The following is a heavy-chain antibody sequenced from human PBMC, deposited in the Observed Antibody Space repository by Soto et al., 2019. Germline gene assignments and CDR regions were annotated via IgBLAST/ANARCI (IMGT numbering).Heavy chain of an antibody. CDR1: GFTFSSYG. J-gene: IGHJ6*02. CDR3: AKGVGGTYYYYGMDV. V-gene: IGHV3-30*18. Sequence: GGSLRLSCAASGFTFSSYGMHWVRQAPGKGLEWVAVISYDGSNKYYADSVKGLFTISRDNSKNTLYLQMNSLRAEDTAVYYCAKGVGGTYYYYGMDVWGQGTTVTVSS. D-gene: IGHD2-15*01. CDR2: ISYDGSNK.